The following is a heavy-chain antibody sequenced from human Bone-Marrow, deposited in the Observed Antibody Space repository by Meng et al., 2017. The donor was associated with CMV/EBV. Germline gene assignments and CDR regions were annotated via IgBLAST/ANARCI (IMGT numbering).Heavy chain of an antibody. CDR2: INDSGTS. CDR3: ARRPIHDLLTGLDY. D-gene: IGHD3-9*01. Sequence: SQTLSLTCAVYGGTFSNYFWSWIRQSPGKGLEWIGEINDSGTSNYLPSLKSRVTISVDTSKNQFSPRMNSLIAADTAVYYCARRPIHDLLTGLDYWSQGTLVTVSS. CDR1: GGTFSNYF. J-gene: IGHJ4*02. V-gene: IGHV4-34*01.